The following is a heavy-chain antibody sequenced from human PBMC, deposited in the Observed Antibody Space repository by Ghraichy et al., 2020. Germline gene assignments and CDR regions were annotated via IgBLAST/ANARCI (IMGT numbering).Heavy chain of an antibody. D-gene: IGHD5-18*01. CDR1: GFTVSSNY. CDR2: IYSGGST. V-gene: IGHV3-53*01. CDR3: ARERGYSYGFFDY. J-gene: IGHJ4*02. Sequence: GESLNISCAASGFTVSSNYMSWVRQAPGKGLEWVSVIYSGGSTYYADSVKGRFTISRDNSKNTLYLQMNSLRAEDTAVYYCARERGYSYGFFDYWGQGTLVTVSS.